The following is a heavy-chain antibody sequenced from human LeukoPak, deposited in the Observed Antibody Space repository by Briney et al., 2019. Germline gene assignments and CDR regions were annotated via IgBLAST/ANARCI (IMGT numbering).Heavy chain of an antibody. CDR2: INPNSGGT. CDR3: ARDRGIVATIEDRWFDP. D-gene: IGHD5-12*01. Sequence: ASVKVSCKASGYTFTGYYIHWVRQAPGQGLEWMGWINPNSGGTNYAQKFQGRVTMTRDTSISTAYMELSRLRSDDTAVYYCARDRGIVATIEDRWFDPWGQGTLVTVSS. V-gene: IGHV1-2*02. CDR1: GYTFTGYY. J-gene: IGHJ5*02.